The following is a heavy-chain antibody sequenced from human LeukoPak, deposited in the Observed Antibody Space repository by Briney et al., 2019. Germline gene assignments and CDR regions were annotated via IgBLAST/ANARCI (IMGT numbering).Heavy chain of an antibody. Sequence: GGSLRLSCAASGFTFSSYGMHWVRRAPGKGLEWVAVISYDGSNKYYADSVKGRFTISRDNSKNTLYLQMNSLRAEDTAVYYCARKRMASNWFDPWGQGTLVTVSS. CDR3: ARKRMASNWFDP. V-gene: IGHV3-30*03. CDR2: ISYDGSNK. CDR1: GFTFSSYG. D-gene: IGHD5-24*01. J-gene: IGHJ5*02.